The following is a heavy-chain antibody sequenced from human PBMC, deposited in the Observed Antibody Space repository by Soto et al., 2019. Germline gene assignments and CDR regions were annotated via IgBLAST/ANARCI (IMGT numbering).Heavy chain of an antibody. CDR2: VYSTGGT. CDR3: ERDLSGNGLDI. CDR1: GDSIGRFY. J-gene: IGHJ6*02. Sequence: NPSETLSLTCNVSGDSIGRFYWSWIRQSAEKGLEWIGRVYSTGGTAYNPALKGRVTISLDRSNNHVSLEMNSVTAADTAVYFCERDLSGNGLDIWGRGTRVTVYS. D-gene: IGHD1-26*01. V-gene: IGHV4-4*07.